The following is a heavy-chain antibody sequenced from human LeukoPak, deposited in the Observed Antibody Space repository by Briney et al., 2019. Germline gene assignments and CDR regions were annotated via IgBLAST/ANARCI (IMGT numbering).Heavy chain of an antibody. V-gene: IGHV3-43D*03. D-gene: IGHD2-21*01. Sequence: GGSLRLSCAASGFTFDDYAMHWVRQAPGKGLEWVSLISWDGGSTNYADSLKGRFTISRDNAKNSLYLQMNSLRAEDTAVYYCARDGVGIPFDYWAREPWSPSPQ. J-gene: IGHJ4*02. CDR1: GFTFDDYA. CDR2: ISWDGGST. CDR3: ARDGVGIPFDY.